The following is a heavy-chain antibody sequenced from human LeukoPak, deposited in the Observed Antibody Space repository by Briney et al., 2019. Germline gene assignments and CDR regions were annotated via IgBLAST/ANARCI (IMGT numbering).Heavy chain of an antibody. V-gene: IGHV3-48*04. Sequence: GGSLRLSCAASGFTFSTYSMNWVRQAPGKGLEWVAFISTGSSTIYYADSVKGRFTISRDNAKNSLYLQMNSLRAEDTAVYYCVSVPPAKYYYDSSGFPQAFDIWGQGTMVTVSS. CDR1: GFTFSTYS. CDR2: ISTGSSTI. D-gene: IGHD3-22*01. J-gene: IGHJ3*02. CDR3: VSVPPAKYYYDSSGFPQAFDI.